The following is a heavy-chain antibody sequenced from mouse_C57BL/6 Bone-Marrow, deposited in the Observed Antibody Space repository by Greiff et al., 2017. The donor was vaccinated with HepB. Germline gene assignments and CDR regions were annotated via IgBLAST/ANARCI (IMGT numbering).Heavy chain of an antibody. J-gene: IGHJ4*01. CDR1: GYTFTSYW. V-gene: IGHV1-69*01. CDR2: IDPSDSYT. Sequence: QVQLQQPGAELVMPGASVKLSCKASGYTFTSYWMHWVKQRPGQGLEWIGEIDPSDSYTNYNQKFKGKSTLTVDKSSSTAYMQLSSLTSEDSAVYFCARGDFAYYAIDHWGEGTSCTVSS. CDR3: ARGDFAYYAIDH.